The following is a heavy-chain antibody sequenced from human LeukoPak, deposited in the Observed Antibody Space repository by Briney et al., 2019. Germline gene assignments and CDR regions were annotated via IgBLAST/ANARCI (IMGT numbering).Heavy chain of an antibody. CDR3: ARDGDMVRGKFWFDP. CDR1: GLTFSSYS. J-gene: IGHJ5*02. V-gene: IGHV3-48*02. D-gene: IGHD3-10*01. CDR2: ISSSSSTI. Sequence: GGSLRLSCAASGLTFSSYSMNWVGQAAGTGLEWVSYISSSSSTIYYADSVQGRFTISRDNAKNSLYLQMNSLRDKDTAVYYCARDGDMVRGKFWFDPWGQGTLVTVSS.